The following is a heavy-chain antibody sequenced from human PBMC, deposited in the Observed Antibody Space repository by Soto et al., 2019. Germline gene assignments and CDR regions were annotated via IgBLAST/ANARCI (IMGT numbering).Heavy chain of an antibody. D-gene: IGHD4-17*01. Sequence: GGSLRLSCAASGFTFSSYGMHWVRQAPGKGLEWVAVIWYDGSNKYYADSVKGRFTISRDNSKNTLYLQMNSLRAEDTAVYYCARNGGRFEDLDYWGQGTLVTVSS. CDR2: IWYDGSNK. V-gene: IGHV3-33*01. J-gene: IGHJ4*02. CDR3: ARNGGRFEDLDY. CDR1: GFTFSSYG.